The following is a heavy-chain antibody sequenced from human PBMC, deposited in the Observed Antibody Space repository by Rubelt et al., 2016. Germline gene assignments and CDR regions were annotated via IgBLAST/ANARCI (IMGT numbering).Heavy chain of an antibody. J-gene: IGHJ4*02. CDR3: AKAPTPYRNGYFAY. Sequence: QLQLQESGPGLMKTSETLSLTCAVYSGSFSGFYWSWIRQPPGKGLEWIGEINRSENTNYNPSLKSRGTITVDTSKNQFSLKLNSVTAADTAVYYCAKAPTPYRNGYFAYWGQGTLVTVSS. CDR1: SGSFSGFY. CDR2: INRSENT. D-gene: IGHD5-18*01. V-gene: IGHV4-34*01.